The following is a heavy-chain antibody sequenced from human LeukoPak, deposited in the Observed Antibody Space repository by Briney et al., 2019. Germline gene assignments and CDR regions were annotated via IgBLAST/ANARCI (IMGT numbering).Heavy chain of an antibody. V-gene: IGHV4-34*01. CDR2: INHSGST. Sequence: SETLSLTCAVYGGSFSGYYWSWIRQPPGKGLEWIGEINHSGSTNYNPSLKSRVTISVDTSKNQFSLKLSSVTAADTAVYYCARTPAEEGYYDSSGYVDYWGQGTLVTVSS. CDR1: GGSFSGYY. CDR3: ARTPAEEGYYDSSGYVDY. J-gene: IGHJ4*02. D-gene: IGHD3-22*01.